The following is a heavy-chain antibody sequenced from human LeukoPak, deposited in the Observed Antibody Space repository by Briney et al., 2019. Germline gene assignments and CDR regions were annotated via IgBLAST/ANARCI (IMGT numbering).Heavy chain of an antibody. CDR1: GHSLTSYS. CDR2: INPSGGST. J-gene: IGHJ4*02. D-gene: IGHD3-10*01. V-gene: IGHV1-46*01. Sequence: ASVKVSCKAFGHSLTSYSMHWVRQAPGQGLEWMGIINPSGGSTSYAQKFQGRVTMTRDTSTSTVYMELSSLRSEDTAVYYCARAEAYGSGSYLDYWGQGTLVTVSS. CDR3: ARAEAYGSGSYLDY.